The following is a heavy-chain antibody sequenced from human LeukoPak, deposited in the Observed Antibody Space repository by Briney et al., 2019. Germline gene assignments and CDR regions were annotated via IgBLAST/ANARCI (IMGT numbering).Heavy chain of an antibody. V-gene: IGHV4-59*01. Sequence: SETLSLTCTVSGGSISSYYWSWIRQPPGKGMEWHGYIYYSGSTNYYPSLKSRATISVDTSKNQFSLKQSSVTAADTAVYYCARGQQLVPGYFDYWGQGTLVTVSS. CDR3: ARGQQLVPGYFDY. D-gene: IGHD6-13*01. J-gene: IGHJ4*02. CDR1: GGSISSYY. CDR2: IYYSGST.